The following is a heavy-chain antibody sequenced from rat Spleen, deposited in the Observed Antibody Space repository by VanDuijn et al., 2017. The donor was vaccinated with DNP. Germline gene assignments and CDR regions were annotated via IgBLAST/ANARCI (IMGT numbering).Heavy chain of an antibody. J-gene: IGHJ2*01. V-gene: IGHV3-1*01. Sequence: EVQLQESGPGLVKPAQSLSLTCSVTGYSITSNYWAWIRKFPGNKMEWMGYISYSGSTSYNPSLKSRISITRDTSKNHFFLHLNSVTIEDTATYYCARWTRYFDYWGQGVMVTVSS. CDR1: GYSITSNY. CDR2: ISYSGST. D-gene: IGHD1-7*01. CDR3: ARWTRYFDY.